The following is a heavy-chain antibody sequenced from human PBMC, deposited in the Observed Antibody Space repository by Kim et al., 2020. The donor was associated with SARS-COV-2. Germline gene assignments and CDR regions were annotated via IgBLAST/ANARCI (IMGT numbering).Heavy chain of an antibody. J-gene: IGHJ5*02. CDR2: INPSGGST. D-gene: IGHD3-16*02. CDR3: ASSATFRGVIGWFDP. V-gene: IGHV1-46*01. Sequence: ASVKVSCKASGYTFTSYYMHWVRQAPGQGLEWMGIINPSGGSTSYAQKFQGRVTMTRDTSTSTVYMELSSLRSEDTAVYYCASSATFRGVIGWFDPWGQGTLVTVSS. CDR1: GYTFTSYY.